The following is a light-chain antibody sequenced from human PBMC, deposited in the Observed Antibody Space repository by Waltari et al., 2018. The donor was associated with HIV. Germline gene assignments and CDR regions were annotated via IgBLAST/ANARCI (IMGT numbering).Light chain of an antibody. CDR2: INN. J-gene: IGLJ3*02. Sequence: QSVLTQPPSASGAPGQRVTISCSGSRYFIGRYSVNWYQQLPGAAPKLLICINNQRPSGVPDRVSGSKSGTSASLAISGLQSDDEADYYCAIWDDSLNGWVFGGGTKLTVL. CDR1: RYFIGRYS. V-gene: IGLV1-44*01. CDR3: AIWDDSLNGWV.